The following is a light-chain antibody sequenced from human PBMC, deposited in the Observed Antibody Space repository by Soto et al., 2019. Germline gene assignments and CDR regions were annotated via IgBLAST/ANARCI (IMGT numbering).Light chain of an antibody. CDR2: AAS. J-gene: IGKJ1*01. Sequence: DIQMTQSPSSLSASVGDRVTITCRASQSISSYLNWYQQKPGKAPKLLIYAASSLQSGVPSRFSVSGSGTDFTLTISSLQPEDFATYYCQQSYSTPWTFCQGTKVEIK. V-gene: IGKV1-39*01. CDR3: QQSYSTPWT. CDR1: QSISSY.